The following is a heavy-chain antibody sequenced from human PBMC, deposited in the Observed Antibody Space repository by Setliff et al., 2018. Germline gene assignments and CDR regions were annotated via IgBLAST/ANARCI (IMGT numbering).Heavy chain of an antibody. CDR3: AASRAYTGAVEEWFLPKTFDF. CDR1: GDSISNYY. V-gene: IGHV4-4*07. Sequence: PSETLSLTCTVSGDSISNYYWNWIRQPAEKGLEWIGRIYVTESTKYNPSLKSRVTLSIDTSKNQFSLKLSSVTAADAALYYCAASRAYTGAVEEWFLPKTFDFWGQGSPVTVSS. J-gene: IGHJ4*02. D-gene: IGHD3-10*01. CDR2: IYVTEST.